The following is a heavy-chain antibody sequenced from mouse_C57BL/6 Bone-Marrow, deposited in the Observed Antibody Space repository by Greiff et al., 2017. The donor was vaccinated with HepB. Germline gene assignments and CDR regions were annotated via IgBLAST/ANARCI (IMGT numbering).Heavy chain of an antibody. V-gene: IGHV1-81*01. CDR2: IYPRSGNT. CDR3: ARDYYGSSNYFDY. D-gene: IGHD1-1*01. J-gene: IGHJ2*01. CDR1: GYTFTSYG. Sequence: LQESGAELARPGASVKLSCKASGYTFTSYGISWVKQRTGQGLEWIGEIYPRSGNTYYNEKFKGKATLTADKSSSTAYMELRSLTSEDSAVYFCARDYYGSSNYFDYWGQGTTLTVSS.